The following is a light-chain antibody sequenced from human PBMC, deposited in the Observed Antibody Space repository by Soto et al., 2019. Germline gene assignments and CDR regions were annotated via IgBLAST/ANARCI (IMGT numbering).Light chain of an antibody. CDR1: QGISNY. J-gene: IGKJ1*01. CDR2: AAS. Sequence: DIQMTQSPSSPSASLGDRVTITSRASQGISNYLAWYQQIAGKVPKLLIYAASTLQSGVPSRFSGSGSGTDFTLTISSLQPEDVAAYYCQKYNSARWTFGPGTKVDIK. V-gene: IGKV1-27*01. CDR3: QKYNSARWT.